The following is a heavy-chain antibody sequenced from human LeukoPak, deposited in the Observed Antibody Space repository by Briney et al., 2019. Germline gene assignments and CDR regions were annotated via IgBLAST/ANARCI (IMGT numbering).Heavy chain of an antibody. CDR3: ATLPGGQLWSSFHY. Sequence: SETLSLTCTVSGGSISSGAYYRSWIRQHPGKGLEWIGYIYYSGSTYYNPSLNSRVTISVDTSKNQFSLRLRSVTAADTAVYYCATLPGGQLWSSFHYWGQGTLVTVSS. CDR1: GGSISSGAYY. J-gene: IGHJ4*02. D-gene: IGHD5-18*01. V-gene: IGHV4-31*03. CDR2: IYYSGST.